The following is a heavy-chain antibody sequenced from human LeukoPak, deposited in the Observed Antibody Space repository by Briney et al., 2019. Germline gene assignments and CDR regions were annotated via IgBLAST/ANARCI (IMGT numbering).Heavy chain of an antibody. CDR3: ARGGYSGSWYRYYYMDV. CDR1: GFTFSSYS. J-gene: IGHJ6*03. V-gene: IGHV3-48*01. CDR2: ISSSSSTI. Sequence: PGGSLRLSCAASGFTFSSYSMNWVRQAPGKGLEWVSYISSSSSTIYYADSVKGRFTISRDNAKNSLYLQMNSLRAEDTAVYYCARGGYSGSWYRYYYMDVWGKGTTVTVSS. D-gene: IGHD6-13*01.